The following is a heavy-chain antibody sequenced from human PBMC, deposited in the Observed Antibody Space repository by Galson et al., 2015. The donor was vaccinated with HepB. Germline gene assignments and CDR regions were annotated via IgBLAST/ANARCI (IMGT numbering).Heavy chain of an antibody. CDR1: GYTFTSYG. V-gene: IGHV1-18*01. CDR2: ISAYNGNT. Sequence: SVKVSCKASGYTFTSYGISWVRQAPGQGLEWMGWISAYNGNTNYAQKLQGRVTITTDTSTSTAYMELRSLRSDDTAVYYCAREDPTYYGSGSYYPASYYYYGMDVWGQGTTVTVSS. D-gene: IGHD3-10*01. J-gene: IGHJ6*02. CDR3: AREDPTYYGSGSYYPASYYYYGMDV.